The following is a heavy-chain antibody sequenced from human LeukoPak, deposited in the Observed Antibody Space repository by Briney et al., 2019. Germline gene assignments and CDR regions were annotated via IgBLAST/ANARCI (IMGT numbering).Heavy chain of an antibody. Sequence: SETLSLTCAVYGGSFSGYYWSWIRQPPGKGLEWIGEINHSGSTNYNPSLKSRVTISVDTSKNQFSLKLTSVTAADTAVYYCARHSIASDGARLFDYWGRGTLVTVSS. CDR2: INHSGST. CDR1: GGSFSGYY. J-gene: IGHJ4*02. CDR3: ARHSIASDGARLFDY. V-gene: IGHV4-34*01. D-gene: IGHD2-21*01.